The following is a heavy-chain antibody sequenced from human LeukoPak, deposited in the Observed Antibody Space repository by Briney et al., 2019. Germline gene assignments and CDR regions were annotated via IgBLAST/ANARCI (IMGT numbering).Heavy chain of an antibody. D-gene: IGHD4-17*01. Sequence: GGSLRLSCAASGFTVSSNYMSWVRQAPGKGLEWVSAISGSGGSTYYADSVKGRFTISRDNSKNTLYLQMNSLRAEDTAVYYCAKDPAKVPLHGDYPPGYWGQGTLVTVSS. CDR1: GFTVSSNY. J-gene: IGHJ4*02. CDR2: ISGSGGST. V-gene: IGHV3-23*01. CDR3: AKDPAKVPLHGDYPPGY.